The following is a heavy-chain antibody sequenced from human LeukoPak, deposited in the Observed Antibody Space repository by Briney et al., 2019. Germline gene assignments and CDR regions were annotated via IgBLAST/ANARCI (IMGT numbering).Heavy chain of an antibody. Sequence: PGGSLRLSCAASGFTFSIYGMNWVRQAPGKGLEWVSVIYSGGSTNYADSVKGRFTIPRTNSKNPLYLQMNSLRAEEPAVYYCARGYSSGLYADYYFDYWGQGTLVTVSS. CDR1: GFTFSIYG. D-gene: IGHD6-19*01. CDR2: IYSGGST. CDR3: ARGYSSGLYADYYFDY. J-gene: IGHJ4*02. V-gene: IGHV3-53*01.